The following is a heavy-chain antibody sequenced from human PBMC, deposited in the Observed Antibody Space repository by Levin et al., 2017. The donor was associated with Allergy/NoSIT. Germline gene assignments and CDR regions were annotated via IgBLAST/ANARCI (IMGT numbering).Heavy chain of an antibody. CDR1: GGSFSGYY. CDR2: INHSGST. J-gene: IGHJ4*02. V-gene: IGHV4-34*01. D-gene: IGHD3-9*01. Sequence: ASQTLSLTCAVYGGSFSGYYWSWIRQPPGKGLEWIGEINHSGSTNYNPSLKSRVTISVDTSKNQFSLKLSSVTAADTAVYYCARVPYDYDILTGKGTSFDYWGQGTLVTVSS. CDR3: ARVPYDYDILTGKGTSFDY.